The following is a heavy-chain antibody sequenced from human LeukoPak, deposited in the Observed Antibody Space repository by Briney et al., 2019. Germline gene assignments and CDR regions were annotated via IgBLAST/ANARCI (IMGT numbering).Heavy chain of an antibody. CDR2: INPSGGST. J-gene: IGHJ5*02. Sequence: ASVKVSCKASGYTFTSYYMRWLRQAPGQGLEWMGIINPSGGSTSYAQKFQGRVTMTRDTSTSTVYMELSSLRSEDTAVYYCAQDISGGMYGIWFDPWGQGTLVTVSS. CDR3: AQDISGGMYGIWFDP. D-gene: IGHD2-8*01. CDR1: GYTFTSYY. V-gene: IGHV1-46*01.